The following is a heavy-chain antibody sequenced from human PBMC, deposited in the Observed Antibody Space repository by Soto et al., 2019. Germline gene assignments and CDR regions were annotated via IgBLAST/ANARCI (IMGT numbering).Heavy chain of an antibody. CDR1: GYMFNKYG. J-gene: IGHJ4*02. CDR2: ISAYYGST. D-gene: IGHD3-22*01. Sequence: QVQLVQSGAEVRKPGASVKVSCKASGYMFNKYGIIWVRQAPGQGLEWMGWISAYYGSTKYSQKFQGRVTMTTDTSATTAYLDLASLTSDDTAVYFCARAGSAVLVPPPDIEVGYYWGQGTPVIVSS. V-gene: IGHV1-18*01. CDR3: ARAGSAVLVPPPDIEVGYY.